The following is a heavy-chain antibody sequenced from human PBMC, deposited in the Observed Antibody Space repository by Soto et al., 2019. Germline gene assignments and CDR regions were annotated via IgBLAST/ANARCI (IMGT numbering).Heavy chain of an antibody. Sequence: SETLSLTCTVSGGSISSGNYYWSWIRQPTGKGLEWIGFMSYSGSTSYNASLKSRVTISVDTSKSQFSLNLSFVTAADTAVYYCATMGTPATGLYYFDNWGQGTLVTVSS. CDR2: MSYSGST. CDR3: ATMGTPATGLYYFDN. CDR1: GGSISSGNYY. V-gene: IGHV4-30-4*01. D-gene: IGHD1-7*01. J-gene: IGHJ4*02.